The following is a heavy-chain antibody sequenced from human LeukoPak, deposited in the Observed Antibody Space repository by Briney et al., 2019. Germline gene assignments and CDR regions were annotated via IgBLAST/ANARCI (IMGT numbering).Heavy chain of an antibody. J-gene: IGHJ6*02. Sequence: GASVKVSCKASGYTFTSYDINWVRQATGQGLEWMGWMNPNSGNTGYAQKFQGRVTMTRNTSISTAYMELSSLRSEDTAVYYCARTHSSGWSYYYYGMDVWGQGTTVTVSS. CDR2: MNPNSGNT. CDR3: ARTHSSGWSYYYYGMDV. CDR1: GYTFTSYD. D-gene: IGHD6-19*01. V-gene: IGHV1-8*01.